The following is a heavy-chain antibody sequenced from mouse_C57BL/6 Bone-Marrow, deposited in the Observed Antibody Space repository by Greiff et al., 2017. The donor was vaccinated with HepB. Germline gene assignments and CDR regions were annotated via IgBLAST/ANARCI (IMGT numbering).Heavy chain of an antibody. V-gene: IGHV1-69*01. CDR3: ARNGSSYLHH. J-gene: IGHJ2*01. CDR1: GYTFTSYW. CDR2: IDPSDSYT. Sequence: QVQLQQPGAELVMPGASVKLSCKASGYTFTSYWMHWVKQRPGQGLEWIGEIDPSDSYTNYNQKFKGKSTLTVDKSSSTAYMQHSSLTSEDSAVYYCARNGSSYLHHWGQGTTLTVSS. D-gene: IGHD1-1*01.